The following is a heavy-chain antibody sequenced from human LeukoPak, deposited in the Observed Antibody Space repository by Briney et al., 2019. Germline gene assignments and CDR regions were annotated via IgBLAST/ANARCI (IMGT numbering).Heavy chain of an antibody. J-gene: IGHJ6*03. Sequence: SQTLSLTCAISGDSVSSNIAAWNWIRQSPSRGLEWLGRTYYRSKWYNDYAVSVRSRITINPDTSKNQFSLQLNSVTPEDTAVYYCAREMTTVTTGYYFMDVWGKGTTVTVSS. CDR3: AREMTTVTTGYYFMDV. CDR1: GDSVSSNIAA. V-gene: IGHV6-1*01. CDR2: TYYRSKWYN. D-gene: IGHD4-17*01.